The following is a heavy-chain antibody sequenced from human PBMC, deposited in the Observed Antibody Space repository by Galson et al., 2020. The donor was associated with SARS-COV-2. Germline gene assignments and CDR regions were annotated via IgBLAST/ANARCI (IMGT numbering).Heavy chain of an antibody. CDR3: AKNGWTFDR. CDR1: GFNFNNNY. V-gene: IGHV3-7*01. CDR2: INQDGSEQ. Sequence: PGGSLRLSCAASGFNFNNNYMTWVRQAPAKGLEWVANINQDGSEQSYVDSVKGRFTISRDNAKNSLYLQMNTLRVEDTAVYDCAKNGWTFDRWGQGTLVTVSS. D-gene: IGHD6-19*01. J-gene: IGHJ4*02.